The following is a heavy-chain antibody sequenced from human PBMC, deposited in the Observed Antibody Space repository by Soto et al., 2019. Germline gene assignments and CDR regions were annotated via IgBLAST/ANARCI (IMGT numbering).Heavy chain of an antibody. Sequence: SVKVSCNASGGTFSTHAIIWVRQAPVHGLEWMGGIIPISGTTYYTQKFQGRVTITADEPTSTAFMELSSLKSEDTAVFYCARGYCSGGNCYSGMDVWGQGTMVTVSS. CDR1: GGTFSTHA. J-gene: IGHJ6*02. D-gene: IGHD2-15*01. V-gene: IGHV1-69*01. CDR3: ARGYCSGGNCYSGMDV. CDR2: IIPISGTT.